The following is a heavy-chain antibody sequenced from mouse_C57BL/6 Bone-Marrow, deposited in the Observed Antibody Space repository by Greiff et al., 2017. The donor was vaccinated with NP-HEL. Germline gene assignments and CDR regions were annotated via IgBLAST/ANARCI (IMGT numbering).Heavy chain of an antibody. V-gene: IGHV1-26*01. CDR1: GYTFTDYY. CDR3: ARERIYYGYYYAMDY. CDR2: INPNNGGT. J-gene: IGHJ4*01. D-gene: IGHD2-2*01. Sequence: VQLQQSGPELVKPGASVKISCKASGYTFTDYYMNWVKQSHGKSLEWIGDINPNNGGTSYNQKFKGKATLTVDKSSSTAYMALRSLTSEDSAVYYCARERIYYGYYYAMDYWGQGTSVTVSS.